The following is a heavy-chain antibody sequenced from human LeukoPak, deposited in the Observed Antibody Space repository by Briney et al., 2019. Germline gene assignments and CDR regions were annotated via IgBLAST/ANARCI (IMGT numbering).Heavy chain of an antibody. V-gene: IGHV1-18*04. D-gene: IGHD6-19*01. CDR1: GYTFTGYY. Sequence: ASVKVSCKVSGYTFTGYYMHWVRQAPGQGLEWMGWISAYNGNTNYAQKLQGRVTMTTDTSTSTAYMELRSLRSDDTAVYYCARGPPIWSSGWSSFDYWGQGTLVTVSS. CDR3: ARGPPIWSSGWSSFDY. CDR2: ISAYNGNT. J-gene: IGHJ4*02.